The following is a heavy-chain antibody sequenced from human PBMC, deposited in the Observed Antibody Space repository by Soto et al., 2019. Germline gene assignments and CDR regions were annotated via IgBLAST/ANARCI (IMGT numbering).Heavy chain of an antibody. CDR2: IIPIFGTA. CDR3: AREDSYDSSGRGPNWFAP. Sequence: QVQLVQSGAAVKKPGSSVKVSCKASGGTFSSYAISWVRQAPGQGLEWMGGIIPIFGTANYAQKFQGRVTITADETTSKXXVELSRMRSEDTTVCYCAREDSYDSSGRGPNWFAPWGQGALVTVPS. V-gene: IGHV1-69*12. J-gene: IGHJ5*02. D-gene: IGHD3-22*01. CDR1: GGTFSSYA.